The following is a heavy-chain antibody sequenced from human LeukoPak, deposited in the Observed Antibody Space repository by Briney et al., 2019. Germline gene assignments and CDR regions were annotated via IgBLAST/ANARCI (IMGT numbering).Heavy chain of an antibody. Sequence: PGGTLRLSCAASGFTFSSYGMSWVRQAPGKGLEWVSAISGSGGSTYYADSVKGRFTISRDNSKNTLYLQMNSLRAEDTAVYYCASSITIFAGWFDPWGQGTLVTVSS. CDR2: ISGSGGST. CDR3: ASSITIFAGWFDP. J-gene: IGHJ5*02. D-gene: IGHD3-3*01. V-gene: IGHV3-23*01. CDR1: GFTFSSYG.